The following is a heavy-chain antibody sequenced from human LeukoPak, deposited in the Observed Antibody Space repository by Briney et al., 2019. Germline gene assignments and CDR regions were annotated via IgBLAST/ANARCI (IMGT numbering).Heavy chain of an antibody. CDR3: ARVSGYDWESSFDY. V-gene: IGHV4-34*01. D-gene: IGHD5-12*01. J-gene: IGHJ4*02. CDR1: GGPFSGYY. CDR2: INHSGST. Sequence: SETLSLTCAVYGGPFSGYYWSWIRQPPGKGLEWIGEINHSGSTNYNPSLKSRVTISVDTSKNQFSLKLSSVTAADTAVYYCARVSGYDWESSFDYWGQGTLVTVSS.